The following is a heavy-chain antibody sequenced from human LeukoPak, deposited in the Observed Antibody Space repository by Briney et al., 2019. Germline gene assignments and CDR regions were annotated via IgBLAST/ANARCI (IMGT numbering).Heavy chain of an antibody. Sequence: GGSLRLSCTASGFTFRNYGMHWVRQAPGKRLEWVAVISYDGRDKYYADSVKGRFTISRDNSRNTLYLQMNSLRAEDTAVYYCAKDHSVFGSVLHPFDYWGQETLVTVS. D-gene: IGHD3-3*01. CDR2: ISYDGRDK. CDR3: AKDHSVFGSVLHPFDY. CDR1: GFTFRNYG. J-gene: IGHJ4*02. V-gene: IGHV3-30*18.